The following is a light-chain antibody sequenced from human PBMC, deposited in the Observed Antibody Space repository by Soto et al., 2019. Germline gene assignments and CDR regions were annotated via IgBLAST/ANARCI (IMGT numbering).Light chain of an antibody. J-gene: IGKJ1*01. Sequence: IVVTQSADTLSLSQGKRATLSCRASQNISSYLIWYQQKPGQAPRLLIYDVSNRATGIPARFSGSGSGTDFSLTISSLEPEDFAVYYCQQRSHWPRTFGQGTKVDIK. CDR2: DVS. V-gene: IGKV3-11*01. CDR1: QNISSY. CDR3: QQRSHWPRT.